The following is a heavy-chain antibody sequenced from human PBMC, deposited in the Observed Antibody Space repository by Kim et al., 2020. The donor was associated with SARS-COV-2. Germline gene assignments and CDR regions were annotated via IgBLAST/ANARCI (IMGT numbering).Heavy chain of an antibody. CDR2: T. V-gene: IGHV1-8*01. Sequence: TAFAQKFQDRVTVTRATSMSTAYMELSSLRSEDTAVYYCARATRNQWLSDYWGQGTLVTVSS. D-gene: IGHD6-19*01. CDR3: ARATRNQWLSDY. J-gene: IGHJ4*02.